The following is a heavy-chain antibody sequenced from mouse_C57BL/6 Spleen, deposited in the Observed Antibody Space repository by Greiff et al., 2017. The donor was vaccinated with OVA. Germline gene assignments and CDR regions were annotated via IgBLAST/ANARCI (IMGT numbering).Heavy chain of an antibody. CDR1: GYSFTGYF. CDR3: AREYYYGSSSHWYFDV. CDR2: INPYNGDT. D-gene: IGHD1-1*01. V-gene: IGHV1-20*01. Sequence: VQLQQSGPELVKPGDSVKISCKASGYSFTGYFMNWVMQSHGKSLEWIGRINPYNGDTFYNQKFKGKATLTVDKSSSTAHMELRSLTSEDSAVYYWAREYYYGSSSHWYFDVWGTGTTVTVSS. J-gene: IGHJ1*03.